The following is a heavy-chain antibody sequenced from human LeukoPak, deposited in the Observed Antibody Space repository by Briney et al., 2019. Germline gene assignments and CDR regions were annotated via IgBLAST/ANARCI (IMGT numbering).Heavy chain of an antibody. Sequence: PGGSLRLSCAASGFTFSSYWMSWVRQAPGKGLEWVANIYQDGSVKYYVDSVKGRFTISRDNAKNSLYLEMNNPRAEDTAIYYCATSYDSSGNNWGQGTLVTVSS. CDR3: ATSYDSSGNN. V-gene: IGHV3-7*01. J-gene: IGHJ4*02. D-gene: IGHD3-22*01. CDR1: GFTFSSYW. CDR2: IYQDGSVK.